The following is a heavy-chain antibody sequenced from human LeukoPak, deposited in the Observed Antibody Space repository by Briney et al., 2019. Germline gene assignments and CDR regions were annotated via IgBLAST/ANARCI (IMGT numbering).Heavy chain of an antibody. V-gene: IGHV4-38-2*02. CDR2: IYHSGST. CDR1: GYSISSGYY. CDR3: AIREPRHYGVVVKDY. J-gene: IGHJ4*02. Sequence: PSETLSLTCTVSGYSISSGYYWGWIRQPPGKGLEWIGSIYHSGSTYYNPSLKSRVTISVDTSKNQFSLKLSSVTAADTAVYYCAIREPRHYGVVVKDYWGQGTLVTVSS. D-gene: IGHD4/OR15-4a*01.